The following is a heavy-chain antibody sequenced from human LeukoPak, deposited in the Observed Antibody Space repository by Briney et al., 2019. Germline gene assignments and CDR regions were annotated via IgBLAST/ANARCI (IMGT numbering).Heavy chain of an antibody. CDR2: MNPNSGNT. D-gene: IGHD3-3*01. V-gene: IGHV1-8*03. Sequence: ASVKASCKASGYTFTSYDINWVRQATGQGLEWMGWMNPNSGNTGYAQKFQGRVTITRNTSISTAYMELSSLRSEDTAVYYCARGSILEWSNPYAFDIWGQGTMVTVSS. J-gene: IGHJ3*02. CDR3: ARGSILEWSNPYAFDI. CDR1: GYTFTSYD.